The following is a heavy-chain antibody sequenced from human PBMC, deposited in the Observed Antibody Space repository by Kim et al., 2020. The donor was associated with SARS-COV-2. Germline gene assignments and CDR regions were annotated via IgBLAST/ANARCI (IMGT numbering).Heavy chain of an antibody. CDR3: ARLSLYGDYEGRDY. Sequence: SETLSLTCTVSGGSISSYYWSWIRQPPGKGLEWIGYIYYSGSTNYNPSLKSRVTISVDTSKNQFSLKLSSVTAADTAVYYCARLSLYGDYEGRDYWGQGTLVTVSS. CDR1: GGSISSYY. V-gene: IGHV4-59*08. D-gene: IGHD4-17*01. J-gene: IGHJ4*02. CDR2: IYYSGST.